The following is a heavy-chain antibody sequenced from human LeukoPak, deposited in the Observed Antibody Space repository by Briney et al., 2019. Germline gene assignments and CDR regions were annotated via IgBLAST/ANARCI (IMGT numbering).Heavy chain of an antibody. CDR1: GYTFTDYY. V-gene: IGHV1-2*02. CDR3: ARDTLYGTGGYYYVDY. D-gene: IGHD2-8*02. Sequence: SVKVSCKTSGYTFTDYYIHWVRQAPGQGLEWMGWINPNSGGTNSAKKFQGRVTMTRDTSISTAYMELSRLRSDDTAVYYCARDTLYGTGGYYYVDYWGQGTLVTVSS. CDR2: INPNSGGT. J-gene: IGHJ4*02.